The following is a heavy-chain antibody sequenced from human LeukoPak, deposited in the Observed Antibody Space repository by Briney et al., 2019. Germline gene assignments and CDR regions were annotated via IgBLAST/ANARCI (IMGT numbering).Heavy chain of an antibody. Sequence: SETLSLTCTVSGGSISNYYWSWIRQPPGKGLEWIGYIYYIGSTNYNPSLKSRVTISVDTSKNQFSLKLNSVTAADTAVYYCARGENYYDSSGYYWGLYYFDHWGQGTLVTVSS. CDR3: ARGENYYDSSGYYWGLYYFDH. D-gene: IGHD3-22*01. J-gene: IGHJ4*02. V-gene: IGHV4-59*01. CDR2: IYYIGST. CDR1: GGSISNYY.